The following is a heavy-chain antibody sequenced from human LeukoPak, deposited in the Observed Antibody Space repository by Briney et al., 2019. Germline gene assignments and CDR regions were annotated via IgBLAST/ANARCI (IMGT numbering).Heavy chain of an antibody. Sequence: GGSLRLSCAASGFTFSSYGMHWVRQAPGKGLEWVAVIWYDGSNKYYADSVKGRFTISRDNSKNTLYLQMNSLRAEDTAVYYCARDDGDFQSFFDYWGQGTLVTVSS. CDR3: ARDDGDFQSFFDY. D-gene: IGHD4-17*01. CDR2: IWYDGSNK. J-gene: IGHJ4*02. CDR1: GFTFSSYG. V-gene: IGHV3-33*01.